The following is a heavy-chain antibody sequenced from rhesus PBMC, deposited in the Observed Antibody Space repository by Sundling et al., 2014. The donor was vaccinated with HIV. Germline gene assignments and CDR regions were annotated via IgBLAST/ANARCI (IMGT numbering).Heavy chain of an antibody. CDR3: ARHEEWYGLDS. V-gene: IGHV4-169*01. CDR2: IYGSGSST. CDR1: GGSISSNY. D-gene: IGHD3-9*01. J-gene: IGHJ6*01. Sequence: QVQLQESGPGLVKPSETLSLTCAVSGGSISSNYWSWIRQAPGKGLEWIGYIYGSGSSTNYNPSLKSRVTLSVDTSKNQFSLKLSSVTAADTAVYYCARHEEWYGLDSWGQGVVVTVSS.